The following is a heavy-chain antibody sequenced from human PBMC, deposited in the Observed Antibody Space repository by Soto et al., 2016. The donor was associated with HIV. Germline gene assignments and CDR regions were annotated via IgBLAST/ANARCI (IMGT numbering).Heavy chain of an antibody. Sequence: EVRLVESGGDLVQPGGSLRLSCAASGFNVRNNYMSWVRQPPGKGLEWVSIIYNDGTTYYADAVKDRFIISRDNSKNTLFLQMNNVRAEDMAVYYCTRLITQYSFDYWGQGALVTVSS. V-gene: IGHV3-66*04. J-gene: IGHJ4*02. CDR1: GFNVRNNY. CDR2: IYNDGTT. D-gene: IGHD3-22*01. CDR3: TRLITQYSFDY.